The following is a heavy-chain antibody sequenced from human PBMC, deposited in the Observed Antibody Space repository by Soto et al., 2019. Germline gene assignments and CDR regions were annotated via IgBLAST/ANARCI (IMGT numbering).Heavy chain of an antibody. V-gene: IGHV1-18*01. CDR1: GETFNSYG. CDR2: ISAYNGNT. CDR3: SRETRDCISTSCYRDGMDV. D-gene: IGHD2-2*01. J-gene: IGHJ6*02. Sequence: ASAKVSCKASGETFNSYGISWARQAPGQGLEWMGWISAYNGNTNYAQKFQGRVTITADESTSTAYMELSSLRSEDTAVYYCSRETRDCISTSCYRDGMDVWGQGTTVTVSS.